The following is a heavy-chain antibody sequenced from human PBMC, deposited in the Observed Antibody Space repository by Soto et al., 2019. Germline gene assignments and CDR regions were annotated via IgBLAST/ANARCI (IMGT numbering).Heavy chain of an antibody. V-gene: IGHV5-51*01. CDR3: AIHSTGYEDS. CDR2: IHPSDFDT. D-gene: IGHD5-12*01. Sequence: GESLKISCKGSGYRFTNYWIGWVRQMPGKGLEWMGIIHPSDFDTRYSPSFQGQVTISADKSISTAYLQWSSLRASDTAMYYCAIHSTGYEDSWGQGTLVTVSS. CDR1: GYRFTNYW. J-gene: IGHJ5*02.